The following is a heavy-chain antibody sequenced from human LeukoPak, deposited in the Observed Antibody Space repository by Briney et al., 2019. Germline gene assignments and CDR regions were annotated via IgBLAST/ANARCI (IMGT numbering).Heavy chain of an antibody. CDR1: GFTFSSYG. CDR3: ARDRQDYYDSSGYYGDY. Sequence: GRSLRLSCADSGFTFSSYGMHWVRQAPGKGLEWVAVIWYDGSNKYYADSVKGRFTISRDNAKNSLYLQMNSLRAEDTAVYYCARDRQDYYDSSGYYGDYWGQGTLVTVSS. V-gene: IGHV3-33*08. D-gene: IGHD3-22*01. J-gene: IGHJ4*02. CDR2: IWYDGSNK.